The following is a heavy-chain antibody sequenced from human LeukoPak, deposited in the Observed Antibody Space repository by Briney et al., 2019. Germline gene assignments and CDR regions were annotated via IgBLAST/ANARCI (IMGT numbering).Heavy chain of an antibody. CDR1: GYTFTDYF. J-gene: IGHJ4*02. V-gene: IGHV1/OR15-3*02. Sequence: ASVKVSCKASGYTFTDYFMNWMRQAPGQRLEWMGWINAGNGNTKYSQNFQGRVTITRDTSASTAYMELSSLRSEDTAVYYCARRYCSGGSCYFIMDYWGRGTLVTVSS. CDR2: INAGNGNT. CDR3: ARRYCSGGSCYFIMDY. D-gene: IGHD2-15*01.